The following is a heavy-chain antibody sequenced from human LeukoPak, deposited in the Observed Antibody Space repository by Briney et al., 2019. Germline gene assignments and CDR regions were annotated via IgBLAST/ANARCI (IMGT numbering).Heavy chain of an antibody. D-gene: IGHD2-15*01. CDR2: FDPEDGET. Sequence: ASVKVSCKVSGYTLTELSMHWVRQAPGKGLEWMGGFDPEDGETIYAQKFQGRVTMTEDTSTDTAYMELSSLRSEDTAVYYCATDLLRRPRHGPYYYYMDVWGKGTTVTISS. CDR1: GYTLTELS. CDR3: ATDLLRRPRHGPYYYYMDV. J-gene: IGHJ6*03. V-gene: IGHV1-24*01.